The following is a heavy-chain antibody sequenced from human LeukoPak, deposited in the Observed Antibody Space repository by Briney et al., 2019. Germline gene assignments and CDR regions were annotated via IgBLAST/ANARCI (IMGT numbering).Heavy chain of an antibody. D-gene: IGHD3-10*01. CDR3: AAGGIYSLLDY. J-gene: IGHJ4*02. CDR1: GDTLSELT. Sequence: PLASVKVPCKVSGDTLSELTMHWVRQAPGKGLEWMGGFDPGAGEILYAQQFQGRVTMTEDTSTDTAYMELTSLRSEDSGVYFCAAGGIYSLLDYWGQGTLVTVS. CDR2: FDPGAGEI. V-gene: IGHV1-24*01.